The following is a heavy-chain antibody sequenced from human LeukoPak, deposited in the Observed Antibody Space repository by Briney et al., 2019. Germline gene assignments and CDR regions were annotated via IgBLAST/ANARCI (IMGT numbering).Heavy chain of an antibody. CDR1: GFTVSTYA. CDR2: ISGSGGST. D-gene: IGHD3-22*01. V-gene: IGHV3-23*01. J-gene: IGHJ4*02. Sequence: GGSLRLSCAASGFTVSTYAMSWVRQAPGKGLEWVSGISGSGGSTYYADCVKGRFTISRDNSKNTLYLQVNSLRAEDTAVYYCAKSVSSGYHWFDYRGQGTLVTVSS. CDR3: AKSVSSGYHWFDY.